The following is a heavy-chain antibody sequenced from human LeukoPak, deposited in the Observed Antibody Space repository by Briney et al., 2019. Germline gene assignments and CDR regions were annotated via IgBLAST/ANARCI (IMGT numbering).Heavy chain of an antibody. CDR3: ARTGREPYYFDY. CDR1: GGTFSSYA. J-gene: IGHJ4*02. CDR2: IIPIFGTA. Sequence: ASVKVSCKASGGTFSSYAISWVRQAPGQGLEWMGGIIPIFGTANYAQKFQGRVTITADESTSTAYMELSSLRSEDTAVYYCARTGREPYYFDYWGQGTLVTVSS. D-gene: IGHD1-26*01. V-gene: IGHV1-69*13.